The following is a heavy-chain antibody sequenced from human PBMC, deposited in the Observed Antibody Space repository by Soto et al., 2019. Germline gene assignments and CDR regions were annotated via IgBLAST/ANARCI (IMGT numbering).Heavy chain of an antibody. V-gene: IGHV3-23*01. CDR3: AKNYYFDH. Sequence: GGSLRLSCAASGFTFSAYAMSWVRQAPGMGLEWVSSINVDDSAYYADSVKGRFTISRDNSKSTVFLELSSLRVEDTATFYCAKNYYFDHWGQGTQVTVSS. J-gene: IGHJ4*02. CDR2: INVDDSA. CDR1: GFTFSAYA.